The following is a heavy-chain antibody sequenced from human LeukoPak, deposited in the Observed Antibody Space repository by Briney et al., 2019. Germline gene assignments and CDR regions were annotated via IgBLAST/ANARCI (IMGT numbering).Heavy chain of an antibody. Sequence: GGSLRLSCEVSGFIFSTYGMHWVRQAPGKGLEWVAVISYDGSNRYYADSVKGRFTISRGNPKKTLYLEMNSLRAEDTAVYYCAKDTRAMIAFGGLIHPHYWGQGTPVTVSS. V-gene: IGHV3-30*18. CDR3: AKDTRAMIAFGGLIHPHY. D-gene: IGHD3-16*01. CDR1: GFIFSTYG. CDR2: ISYDGSNR. J-gene: IGHJ4*02.